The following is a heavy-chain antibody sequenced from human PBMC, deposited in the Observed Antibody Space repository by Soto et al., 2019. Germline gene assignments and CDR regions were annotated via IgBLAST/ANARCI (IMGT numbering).Heavy chain of an antibody. D-gene: IGHD6-13*01. CDR2: IYYSGST. CDR1: GGSISSYY. V-gene: IGHV4-59*01. Sequence: SETLSLTCTVSGGSISSYYWSWIRQPPGKGLEWIGYIYYSGSTNYNPSLKSRVTISVDTSKNQFSLKLSSVTAADTAVYYCAGGKQLGGYYGMDVWGQGTTVTVSS. CDR3: AGGKQLGGYYGMDV. J-gene: IGHJ6*02.